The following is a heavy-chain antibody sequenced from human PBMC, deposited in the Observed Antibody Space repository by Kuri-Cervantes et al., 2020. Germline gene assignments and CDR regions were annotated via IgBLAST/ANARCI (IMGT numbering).Heavy chain of an antibody. CDR3: ARTISLKTTVTTVIGSFDY. Sequence: ASVKVSCKASRYTFTSYAMHWVRQAPGQRLEWMGWSNAGNGNTKYSQEFQGRVTITRDTSASTAYMELSSLRSEDTAVYYCARTISLKTTVTTVIGSFDYWGQGTPVTVSS. D-gene: IGHD4-17*01. J-gene: IGHJ4*02. CDR2: SNAGNGNT. V-gene: IGHV1-3*02. CDR1: RYTFTSYA.